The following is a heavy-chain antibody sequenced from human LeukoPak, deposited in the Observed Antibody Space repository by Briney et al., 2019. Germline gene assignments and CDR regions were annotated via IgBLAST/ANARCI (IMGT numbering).Heavy chain of an antibody. D-gene: IGHD1-7*01. CDR2: ISYDGSNK. V-gene: IGHV3-30-3*01. J-gene: IGHJ6*03. CDR3: ARSAGWNYDYYYYYMDV. CDR1: GFTFSSYA. Sequence: SLRLSCAASGFTFSSYAMHWVRQARGRGLAGVAVISYDGSNKYYADSVKGRFTIARDNSKNTLYLQMNSLRAEDTAVYYCARSAGWNYDYYYYYMDVWGKGTTVTVSS.